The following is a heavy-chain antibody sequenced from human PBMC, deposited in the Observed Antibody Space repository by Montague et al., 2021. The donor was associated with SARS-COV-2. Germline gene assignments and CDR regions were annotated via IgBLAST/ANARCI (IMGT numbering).Heavy chain of an antibody. CDR1: GFSLSTSGMC. CDR2: IYWDDDK. CDR3: AHDRVTMIVVAKADAFDX. D-gene: IGHD3-22*01. V-gene: IGHV2-5*08. Sequence: PALVKPTQTLTLTCTFSGFSLSTSGMCVSWIRQPPGKALEWLALIYWDDDKRYSPSLKSRLTITKDTSKNQVVLTMTNMDPVDTATYYCAHDRVTMIVVAKADAFDXWGQGTMVTVSS. J-gene: IGHJ3*02.